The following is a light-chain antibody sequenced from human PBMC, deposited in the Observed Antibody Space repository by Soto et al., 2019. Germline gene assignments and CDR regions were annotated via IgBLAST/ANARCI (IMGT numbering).Light chain of an antibody. CDR3: QSYDSSLSGKVV. V-gene: IGLV1-40*01. J-gene: IGLJ2*01. Sequence: QSVLTQPHSVSGAPGQRVTISCTGSSSNIGAGYDVHWYQQLQRTAPKLLIYGNSNRPSGVPDRFSGSKSGTSASLAITGLQAEDEADYYCQSYDSSLSGKVVFGGGTKLTVL. CDR1: SSNIGAGYD. CDR2: GNS.